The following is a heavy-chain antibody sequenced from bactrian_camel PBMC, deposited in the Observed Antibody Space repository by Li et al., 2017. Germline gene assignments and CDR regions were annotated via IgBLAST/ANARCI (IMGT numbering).Heavy chain of an antibody. CDR3: ARVRGVVAVGFVDY. CDR2: IDSDGIA. CDR1: GFSFRTYF. J-gene: IGHJ4*01. Sequence: VQPGGSLRLSCAASGFSFRTYFITWLRQAPGKEREGVAAIDSDGIASYADSVKGRFTASRDNAQNTVYLQMNSLIPDDTAVYSCARVRGVVAVGFVDYWGQGTQVTVS. V-gene: IGHV3S10*01. D-gene: IGHD6*01.